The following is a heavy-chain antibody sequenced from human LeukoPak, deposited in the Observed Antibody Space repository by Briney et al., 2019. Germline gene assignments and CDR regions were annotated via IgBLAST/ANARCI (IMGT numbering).Heavy chain of an antibody. CDR1: GYTLTELS. J-gene: IGHJ6*03. Sequence: ASVKVSCKVSGYTLTELSMHWVRQAPGKGLEWMGGFDPEDGETIYAQKFQGRVTMTEDTSTDTAYMELSSLRSEDTAVYYCATGGLSNYPSYMDVWGKGTTVTVSS. D-gene: IGHD6-25*01. CDR3: ATGGLSNYPSYMDV. CDR2: FDPEDGET. V-gene: IGHV1-24*01.